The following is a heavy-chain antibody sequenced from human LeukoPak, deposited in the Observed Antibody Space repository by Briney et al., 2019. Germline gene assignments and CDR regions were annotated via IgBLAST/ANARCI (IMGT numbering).Heavy chain of an antibody. CDR1: GYSFTTYY. V-gene: IGHV1-46*01. CDR2: INPNGGGT. CDR3: ARDPSGSWQRFDY. J-gene: IGHJ4*02. Sequence: ASVKLSCHASGYSFTTYYVHWVRQAPGEGVECMGGINPNGGGTAYAEKFQVRVTMTRDTSTSTVYMEMISLRSEDTAVCYCARDPSGSWQRFDYWGQGTLVTVSS. D-gene: IGHD1-26*01.